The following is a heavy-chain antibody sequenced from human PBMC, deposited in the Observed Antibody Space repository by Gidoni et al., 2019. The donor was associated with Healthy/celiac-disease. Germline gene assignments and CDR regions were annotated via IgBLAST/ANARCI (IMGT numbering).Heavy chain of an antibody. Sequence: EVQLVESGGGLVKPGGSVRLSCAASGFTLSSYSMNWISQAPGKGLEWVSSISSSSSYIYYADSVKVRFTISRDNAKNSLYLQMNSLRAEDTAVYYCARGLVVPAAIRAVSEQQLSDFDYWGQGTLVTVSS. J-gene: IGHJ4*02. V-gene: IGHV3-21*01. CDR3: ARGLVVPAAIRAVSEQQLSDFDY. CDR1: GFTLSSYS. CDR2: ISSSSSYI. D-gene: IGHD2-2*02.